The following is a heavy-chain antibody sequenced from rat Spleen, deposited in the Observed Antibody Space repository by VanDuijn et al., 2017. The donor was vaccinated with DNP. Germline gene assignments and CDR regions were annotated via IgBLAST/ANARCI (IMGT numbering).Heavy chain of an antibody. D-gene: IGHD5-1*01. Sequence: EVQLVESGGGLVQPGWSLKLSCVASEFTFRNYDMAWVRQAPTKDLEWVAYKRYEGGSTYHGDSVKGRFTISRDNAKSTLYLQMNSLRSEDTATYYCARDRTGTWFAYWGQGTLVTVSS. J-gene: IGHJ3*01. CDR2: KRYEGGST. CDR3: ARDRTGTWFAY. CDR1: EFTFRNYD. V-gene: IGHV5-22*01.